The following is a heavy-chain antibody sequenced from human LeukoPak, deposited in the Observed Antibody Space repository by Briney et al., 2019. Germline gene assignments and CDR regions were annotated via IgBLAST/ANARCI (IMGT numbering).Heavy chain of an antibody. V-gene: IGHV1-8*01. J-gene: IGHJ6*03. Sequence: ASVKVSCKASGYTFTRYDINWVRQATGQGLEWMGWMNPNSGNTGYAQKFQGRVTMTRDMSTSTVYMELSSLRSEDTAVYYCARAGGNSYYYYYYYMDVWGKGTTVTVSS. D-gene: IGHD4-23*01. CDR3: ARAGGNSYYYYYYYMDV. CDR2: MNPNSGNT. CDR1: GYTFTRYD.